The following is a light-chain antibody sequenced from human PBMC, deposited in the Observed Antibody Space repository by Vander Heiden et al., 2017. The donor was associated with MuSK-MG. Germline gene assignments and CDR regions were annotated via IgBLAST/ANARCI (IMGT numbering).Light chain of an antibody. Sequence: DIQMTHSPSTLSASVGDRVTITCRASQSISSWLAWYHQKPGKAPKLLIYNSSTLESGDQSRLRGIGSGTEFTLTISSMQPEAFVIIYCPEYPTFGQGTRV. CDR1: QSISSW. CDR2: NSS. J-gene: IGKJ1*01. V-gene: IGKV1-5*03. CDR3: PEYPT.